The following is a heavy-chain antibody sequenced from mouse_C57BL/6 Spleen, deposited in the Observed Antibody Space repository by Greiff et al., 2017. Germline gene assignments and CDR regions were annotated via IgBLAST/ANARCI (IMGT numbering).Heavy chain of an antibody. D-gene: IGHD2-3*01. CDR3: ARSIYDCYLYYAMDY. V-gene: IGHV1-72*01. CDR2: IDPNSGGT. J-gene: IGHJ4*01. CDR1: GYTFTSYW. Sequence: QVQLQQPGAELVKPGASVKLSCKASGYTFTSYWMHWVKQRPGRGLEGIGRIDPNSGGTKYNEQFKSKATLTVDKPSSSAYMQLCSLPSEDSAVYYCARSIYDCYLYYAMDYWGQGTSVTVSS.